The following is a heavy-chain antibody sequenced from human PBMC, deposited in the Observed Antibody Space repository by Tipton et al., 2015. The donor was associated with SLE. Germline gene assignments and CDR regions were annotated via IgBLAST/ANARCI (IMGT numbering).Heavy chain of an antibody. CDR1: GGSISSSSYY. V-gene: IGHV4-39*01. CDR2: IYYSGST. CDR3: ARHRGVRYGMDV. D-gene: IGHD3-10*01. Sequence: LRLSCTVSGGSISSSSYYWGWIRQPPGKGLEWIGSIYYSGSTYYNPSLKSRVTISVDTSKNQFSLKLSSVTAADTAVYYCARHRGVRYGMDVWGQGTTVTVSS. J-gene: IGHJ6*02.